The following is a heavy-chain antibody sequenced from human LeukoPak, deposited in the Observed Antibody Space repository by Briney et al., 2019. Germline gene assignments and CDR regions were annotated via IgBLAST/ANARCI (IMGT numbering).Heavy chain of an antibody. CDR1: RFTFSTYA. CDR2: VRGSGSDT. J-gene: IGHJ4*02. D-gene: IGHD5-12*01. V-gene: IGHV3-23*01. Sequence: GGSLRLSCVVSRFTFSTYAMSWVRQAPGKGLEWVSAVRGSGSDTYYADSVKGRFTISRDNSKNTLYLQMNSLRAEDTAIYYCAKTSRRNSAYDSPFDSWGQGTLVTVSS. CDR3: AKTSRRNSAYDSPFDS.